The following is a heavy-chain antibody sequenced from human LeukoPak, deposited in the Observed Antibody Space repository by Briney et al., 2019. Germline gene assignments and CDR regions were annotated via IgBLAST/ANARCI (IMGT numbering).Heavy chain of an antibody. D-gene: IGHD3-9*01. CDR3: AKDQNIYDILTGLFDY. Sequence: KSGGSLRLSCAASGFTFSDYGMHWVRQAPGKGLEWVALISYDGSHKDYTDSVKGRFTISRDNSKNTLYLQMNSLRAEDTAVYYCAKDQNIYDILTGLFDYWGQGTLVTVSS. CDR1: GFTFSDYG. V-gene: IGHV3-30*18. CDR2: ISYDGSHK. J-gene: IGHJ4*02.